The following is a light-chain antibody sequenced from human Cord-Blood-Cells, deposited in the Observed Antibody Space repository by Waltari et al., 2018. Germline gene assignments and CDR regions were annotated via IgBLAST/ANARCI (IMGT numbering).Light chain of an antibody. Sequence: SSELPQDPAVSVGLGQTVRITCQGDSLRSSYASWYQQKPGQAPVLVIYVKTNRPSGIPDRFSGSSSGNTASLTITGAQAEDEADYYCNSRDSSGNQVVFGGGTKLTVL. CDR3: NSRDSSGNQVV. CDR2: VKT. J-gene: IGLJ2*01. V-gene: IGLV3-19*01. CDR1: SLRSSY.